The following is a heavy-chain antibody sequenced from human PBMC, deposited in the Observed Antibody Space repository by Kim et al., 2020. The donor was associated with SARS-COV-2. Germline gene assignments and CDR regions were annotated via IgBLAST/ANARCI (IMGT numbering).Heavy chain of an antibody. V-gene: IGHV3-21*01. CDR3: AGMATAAGAYYYYYYGMDV. D-gene: IGHD6-13*01. J-gene: IGHJ6*02. CDR1: GFTFSSYS. Sequence: GGSLRLSCAASGFTFSSYSMNWVRQAPGKGLEWVSSISSSSSYIYYADSVKGRFTISRDNAKNSLYLQMNSLRAEDTAVYYCAGMATAAGAYYYYYYGMDVWGQGTTVTVSS. CDR2: ISSSSSYI.